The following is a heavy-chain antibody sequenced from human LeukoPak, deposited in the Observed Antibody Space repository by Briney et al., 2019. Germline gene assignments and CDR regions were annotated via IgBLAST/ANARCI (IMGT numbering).Heavy chain of an antibody. V-gene: IGHV3-74*01. Sequence: PGGSLRLSCAASGFTFSSYWMHWVRQAPGKGLVWVSRINTDGSSTSYADSVKGRFTISRDNSKNTLYLQMNSLRAEDTAVYYCAKDHTGPGSDKDYWGQGTLVTVSS. D-gene: IGHD2-21*02. CDR1: GFTFSSYW. CDR2: INTDGSST. J-gene: IGHJ4*02. CDR3: AKDHTGPGSDKDY.